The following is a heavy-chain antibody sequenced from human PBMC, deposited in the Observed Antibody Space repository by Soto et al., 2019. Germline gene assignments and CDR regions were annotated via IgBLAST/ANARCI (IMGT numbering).Heavy chain of an antibody. CDR2: IIPIFGTA. J-gene: IGHJ6*02. D-gene: IGHD3-10*01. CDR1: GGTFSSYA. CDR3: ARDQRKVTLVTMVRGGGYGMDV. V-gene: IGHV1-69*01. Sequence: QVQLVQSGAEVKKPGSSVKVSCKASGGTFSSYAISWVRQAPGQGLEWMGGIIPIFGTANYAQKFQGRVTITADESTGTAYMELSSLGSEDTAVYYCARDQRKVTLVTMVRGGGYGMDVWGQGTTVTVSS.